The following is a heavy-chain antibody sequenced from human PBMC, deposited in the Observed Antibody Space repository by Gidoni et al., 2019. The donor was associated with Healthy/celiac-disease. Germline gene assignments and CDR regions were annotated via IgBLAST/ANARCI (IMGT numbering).Heavy chain of an antibody. CDR3: ARDVRRRDGYNYPPDY. V-gene: IGHV3-21*01. J-gene: IGHJ4*02. Sequence: EVQLVESGGGLVKPGGSLRLSCAASGFTFRSYSMNWVRQAPGKGLEWVSSISSSSSYIYYADSVKGRFTISRDNAKNSLYLQMNSLRAEDTAVYYCARDVRRRDGYNYPPDYWGQGTLVTVSS. CDR2: ISSSSSYI. D-gene: IGHD5-12*01. CDR1: GFTFRSYS.